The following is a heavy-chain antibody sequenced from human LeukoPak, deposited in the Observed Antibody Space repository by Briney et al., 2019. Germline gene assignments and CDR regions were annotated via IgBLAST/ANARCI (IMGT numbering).Heavy chain of an antibody. CDR3: VRLSPYYDSSGPTDY. CDR2: INHSGST. J-gene: IGHJ4*02. V-gene: IGHV4-34*01. D-gene: IGHD3-22*01. Sequence: SETLSLTCAVYGWSFSGYYWSWIRQPPGKGLEWIGEINHSGSTNYNPSLKSRVTISVDTSKNQFPLKLSSVPAADTAVYYCVRLSPYYDSSGPTDYCGQGTLVTVST. CDR1: GWSFSGYY.